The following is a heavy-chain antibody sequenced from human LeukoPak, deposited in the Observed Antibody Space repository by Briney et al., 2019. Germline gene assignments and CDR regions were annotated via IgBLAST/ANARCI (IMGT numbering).Heavy chain of an antibody. J-gene: IGHJ4*02. V-gene: IGHV3-30*03. CDR1: GFTFSSYG. Sequence: GRSLRLSCAASGFTFSSYGMHWVRQAPGKGLEWVAVISYDGSNKYYADSVKGRFTISRDNAKNSLYLQMNSLRAEDTALYYCASLMVYAQGTSPTWGQGTLVTVSS. CDR3: ASLMVYAQGTSPT. D-gene: IGHD2-8*01. CDR2: ISYDGSNK.